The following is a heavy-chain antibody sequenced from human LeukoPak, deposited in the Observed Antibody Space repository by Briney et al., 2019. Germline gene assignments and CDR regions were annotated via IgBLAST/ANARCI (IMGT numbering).Heavy chain of an antibody. Sequence: SETLSLTCSVSGGSISYYWVWIRQPPGKGLEWIGSIYYTGSTYYNPSLKSRVTLSLDTSNKRFSLKLNSVSAADTAVYYWARALGTGLVDYWGQGTLVTVSS. V-gene: IGHV4-39*07. D-gene: IGHD2-8*02. CDR1: GGSISYY. CDR3: ARALGTGLVDY. J-gene: IGHJ4*02. CDR2: IYYTGST.